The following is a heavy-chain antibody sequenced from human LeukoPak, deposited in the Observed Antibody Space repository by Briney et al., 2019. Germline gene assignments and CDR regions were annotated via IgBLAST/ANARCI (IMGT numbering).Heavy chain of an antibody. D-gene: IGHD2-15*01. CDR3: ARVVVVAATRGTWYFDL. J-gene: IGHJ2*01. CDR1: GYPLSNYG. Sequence: ASVMVSCKASGYPLSNYGITWVRQAPGQGLEWMGWIIAYNGNIHYAQKVQGRVTMTTDTSTSTAYMELRSLRSDDTAVYYCARVVVVAATRGTWYFDLRGRGTLVTVSS. V-gene: IGHV1-18*01. CDR2: IIAYNGNI.